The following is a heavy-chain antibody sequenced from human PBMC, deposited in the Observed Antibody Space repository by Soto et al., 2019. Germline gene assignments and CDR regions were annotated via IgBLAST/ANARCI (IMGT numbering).Heavy chain of an antibody. CDR1: GYSFTSYW. Sequence: PGESLKIPCKGSGYSFTSYWISWVRQMPGKGLEWMGRIDPSDSYTNYSPSFQGHVTISADKSISTAYLQWSSLKASDTAMYYCARQKMGIVVVPAALPDVWGQGTTVTVSS. CDR3: ARQKMGIVVVPAALPDV. J-gene: IGHJ6*02. D-gene: IGHD2-2*03. V-gene: IGHV5-10-1*01. CDR2: IDPSDSYT.